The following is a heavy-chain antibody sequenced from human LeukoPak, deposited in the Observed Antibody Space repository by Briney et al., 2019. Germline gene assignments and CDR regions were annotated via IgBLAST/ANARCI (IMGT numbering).Heavy chain of an antibody. CDR1: GYTFTGYY. Sequence: ASVKVSCKASGYTFTGYYMHWARQAPGQGLEWMGWINPNRGGTNYAQKFQGRVTMTRDTSISTAYMELSRLRSDDTAVYYCARASGYSYGINWFDPWGQGTLVTVSS. CDR2: INPNRGGT. V-gene: IGHV1-2*02. J-gene: IGHJ5*02. D-gene: IGHD5-18*01. CDR3: ARASGYSYGINWFDP.